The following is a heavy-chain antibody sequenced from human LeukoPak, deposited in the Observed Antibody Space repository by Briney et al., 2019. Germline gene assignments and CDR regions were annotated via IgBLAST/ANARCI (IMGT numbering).Heavy chain of an antibody. CDR1: GFTFSNYD. CDR2: FDTAGGT. V-gene: IGHV3-13*04. CDR3: ARAPVPFFYYGMDV. D-gene: IGHD6-6*01. Sequence: PGGSLRLSCAASGFTFSNYDMHWVRQVPGKGLEWISGFDTAGGTYYAGSVKGRFTISGDNARNSLFLQMNSLRAGDTAVYYCARAPVPFFYYGMDVWGQGTTVIVSS. J-gene: IGHJ6*02.